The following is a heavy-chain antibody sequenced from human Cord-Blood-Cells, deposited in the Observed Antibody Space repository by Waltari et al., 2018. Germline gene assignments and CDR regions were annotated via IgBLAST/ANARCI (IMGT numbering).Heavy chain of an antibody. J-gene: IGHJ3*02. CDR1: GFTFSSYE. D-gene: IGHD2-2*01. V-gene: IGHV3-48*03. CDR2: ISSRGRTI. Sequence: EVQLVESGGGLVQPGGSLRLSCAASGFTFSSYEMNWVRQAPGKGLEWVSYISSRGRTIYYADTVKGRFTISRDNAKNSLYLQMNSLRAEDTAVYYCARMPPTADAFDIWGQGTMVTVSS. CDR3: ARMPPTADAFDI.